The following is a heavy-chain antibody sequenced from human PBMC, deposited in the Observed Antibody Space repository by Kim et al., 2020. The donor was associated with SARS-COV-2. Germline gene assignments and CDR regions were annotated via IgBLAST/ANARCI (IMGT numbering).Heavy chain of an antibody. D-gene: IGHD6-13*01. CDR3: AKTSYSSSWYYYYGMDV. V-gene: IGHV3-30*02. J-gene: IGHJ6*02. Sequence: VKGRFTISRDNSKYTLYLQMNSLRAEDTAVYYCAKTSYSSSWYYYYGMDVWGQGTTVTVSS.